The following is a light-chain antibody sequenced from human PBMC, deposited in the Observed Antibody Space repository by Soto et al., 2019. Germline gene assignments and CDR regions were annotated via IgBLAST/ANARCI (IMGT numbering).Light chain of an antibody. J-gene: IGKJ1*01. Sequence: ILMTQSPATVSVSPGESATLSCRASQNIYYNVAWYQHRPGQAPRLLIYRASTRAPGVPARFSGSGSGTEFTLTIRSLQPEDFTFYSCLQYHNLWAFGQGTKVEI. CDR1: QNIYYN. V-gene: IGKV3-15*01. CDR3: LQYHNLWA. CDR2: RAS.